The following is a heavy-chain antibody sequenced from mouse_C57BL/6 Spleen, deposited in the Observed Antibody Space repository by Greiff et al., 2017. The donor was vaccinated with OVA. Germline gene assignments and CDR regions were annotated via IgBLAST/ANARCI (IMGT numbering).Heavy chain of an antibody. CDR2: ISRGSSTI. Sequence: DVHLVESGGGLVKPGGSLKLSCAASGFTFSDYGMHWVRQAPEKGLEWVAYISRGSSTIYYADTVKGRFTISRDNAKNTRFLQMTSLMSEDTAMYYCARAVGTEGYYAMDYWGQGTSVTVSS. D-gene: IGHD1-1*01. CDR3: ARAVGTEGYYAMDY. CDR1: GFTFSDYG. J-gene: IGHJ4*01. V-gene: IGHV5-17*01.